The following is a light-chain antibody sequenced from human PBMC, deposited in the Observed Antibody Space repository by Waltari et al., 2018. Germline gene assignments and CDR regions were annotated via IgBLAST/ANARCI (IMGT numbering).Light chain of an antibody. CDR2: EVS. CDR3: MQNIQLPT. V-gene: IGKV2D-29*02. J-gene: IGKJ1*01. CDR1: QSLLHSDGRAR. Sequence: EIVMTQAPLSLSVTPGQPASMSCKSSQSLLHSDGRARLYWYLRKPGKSPQLLICEVSNRFSGVTERFSGSGSGTDFTLKISRVEAEDVGVYFCMQNIQLPTFGQGTKVEIE.